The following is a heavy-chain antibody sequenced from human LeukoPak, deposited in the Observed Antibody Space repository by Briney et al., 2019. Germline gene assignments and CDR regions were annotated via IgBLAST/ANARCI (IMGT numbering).Heavy chain of an antibody. CDR3: AKVVAGPYWVDY. Sequence: PGGSLRLSCAASGFTFSSYAMSWGRQAPGKGVEWVSAISGSGVSTYYADSVKGRFTISRDNSKNTLYLQMNSLRAEDTAVYYCAKVVAGPYWVDYWGQGTLVTVSS. J-gene: IGHJ4*02. V-gene: IGHV3-23*01. CDR2: ISGSGVST. CDR1: GFTFSSYA. D-gene: IGHD6-19*01.